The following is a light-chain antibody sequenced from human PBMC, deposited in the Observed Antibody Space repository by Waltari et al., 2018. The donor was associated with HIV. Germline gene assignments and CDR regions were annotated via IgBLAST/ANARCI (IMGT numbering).Light chain of an antibody. CDR2: GAS. Sequence: DIQMTQSPSSVPASVGGRVTITCRASHSVGTWLNWYQQSPGKAPNLLIFGASTLHSGVPSRFSGSGSGTVFTLAISSLQPEDFATYYCQQSNSLPFTFGPGTKV. J-gene: IGKJ3*01. CDR1: HSVGTW. CDR3: QQSNSLPFT. V-gene: IGKV1-12*02.